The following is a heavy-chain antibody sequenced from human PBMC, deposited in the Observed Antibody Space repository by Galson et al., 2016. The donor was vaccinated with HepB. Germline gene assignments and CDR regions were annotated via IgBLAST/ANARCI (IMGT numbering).Heavy chain of an antibody. CDR2: INPSGGDT. D-gene: IGHD3-22*01. CDR3: AREYYDGSGSRPDY. Sequence: SVKVSCNASGYTFTSYYMHWVRQVPGQGFEWMGIINPSGGDTTYGHNFQGRITMTRDTSTSTVYMELSSLRSEDTAVYYCAREYYDGSGSRPDYWGQGTLVTVSS. J-gene: IGHJ4*02. V-gene: IGHV1-46*01. CDR1: GYTFTSYY.